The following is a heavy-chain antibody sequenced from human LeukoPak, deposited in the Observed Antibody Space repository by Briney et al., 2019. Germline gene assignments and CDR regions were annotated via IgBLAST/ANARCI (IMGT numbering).Heavy chain of an antibody. Sequence: ASVKVSCKASGYTFTTYDINWARQATGQGLEWMGWLNPNNGNTGYAQKFQGRVTITRNTSINTAYMELSSLRSEDTAVYYCARMTVSGRDNWFDPWGQGTLVTVSS. CDR3: ARMTVSGRDNWFDP. V-gene: IGHV1-8*03. CDR1: GYTFTTYD. J-gene: IGHJ5*02. D-gene: IGHD6-19*01. CDR2: LNPNNGNT.